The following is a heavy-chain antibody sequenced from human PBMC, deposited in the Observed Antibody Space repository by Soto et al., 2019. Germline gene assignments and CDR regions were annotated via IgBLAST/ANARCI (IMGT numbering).Heavy chain of an antibody. J-gene: IGHJ4*02. CDR1: GFTFSDAW. V-gene: IGHV3-15*01. D-gene: IGHD3-3*01. CDR2: TKSKSDGGTR. Sequence: EVQLVESGGGFVKPGGSLRLSCAASGFTFSDAWMTWVRQAPGKGLEWVGRTKSKSDGGTRDYAVALKDRFTISRGDSINTLYLHINSLKTEDTAVYYCATVRRGYYLLFGNWGQGTLVTVSS. CDR3: ATVRRGYYLLFGN.